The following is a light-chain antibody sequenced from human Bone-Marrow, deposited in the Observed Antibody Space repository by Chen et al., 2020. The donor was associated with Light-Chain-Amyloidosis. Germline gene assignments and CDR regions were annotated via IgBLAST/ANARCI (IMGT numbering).Light chain of an antibody. CDR3: QQYNDWSLT. J-gene: IGKJ4*01. CDR2: DAS. CDR1: QGLNNK. V-gene: IGKV3-15*01. Sequence: EIVMTQSPATLSLSPGGRATLSCGASQGLNNKLAWYQQKPGQAPRLLIYDASTRATDIPSRFRGSGSGTEFTLTITSLTSEDVALYYCQQYNDWSLTFGGGTKVE.